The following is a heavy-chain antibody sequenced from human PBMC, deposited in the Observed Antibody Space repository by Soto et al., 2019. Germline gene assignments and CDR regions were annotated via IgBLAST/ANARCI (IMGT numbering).Heavy chain of an antibody. J-gene: IGHJ4*02. CDR3: ARDVAMGTQFIDY. V-gene: IGHV3-33*01. Sequence: QVQLVESGGGVVQPGRSLRLSCAASGFTFSSYGMHWVRQAPGKGLEWVAVIWYDGSNKYYADSVKGRFTISRDNSKNTLYLQMNSLRAEDTAVYYCARDVAMGTQFIDYWGQGTLVTVSS. D-gene: IGHD7-27*01. CDR1: GFTFSSYG. CDR2: IWYDGSNK.